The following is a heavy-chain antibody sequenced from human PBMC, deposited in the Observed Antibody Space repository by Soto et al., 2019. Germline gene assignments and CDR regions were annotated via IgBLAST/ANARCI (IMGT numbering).Heavy chain of an antibody. CDR3: AREAYSYGYSYYYYYGMDV. J-gene: IGHJ6*02. Sequence: PGGSLRLSCAASGFTVSSNYMSWVRQAPGKGLEWVSVIYSGGSTYYADSVKGRFTISRDNSKNTLYLQMNSLRAEDTAVYYCAREAYSYGYSYYYYYGMDVWGQGTTVTVS. CDR1: GFTVSSNY. V-gene: IGHV3-53*01. CDR2: IYSGGST. D-gene: IGHD5-18*01.